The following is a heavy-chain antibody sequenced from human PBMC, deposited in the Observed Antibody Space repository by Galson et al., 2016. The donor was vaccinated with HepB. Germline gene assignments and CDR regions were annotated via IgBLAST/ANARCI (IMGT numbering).Heavy chain of an antibody. CDR2: INSDGSST. CDR1: GFTFSNYW. Sequence: SLRLSCAASGFTFSNYWMHWVRQAPGKGLVWVSRINSDGSSTSYADSVKGRFTISRDSAKNTLYLQMNSLRAEDTAVYYCARDRYWSGGSCYPWEAYYYYGMDVWGQGTTVTVSS. CDR3: ARDRYWSGGSCYPWEAYYYYGMDV. J-gene: IGHJ6*02. V-gene: IGHV3-74*01. D-gene: IGHD2-15*01.